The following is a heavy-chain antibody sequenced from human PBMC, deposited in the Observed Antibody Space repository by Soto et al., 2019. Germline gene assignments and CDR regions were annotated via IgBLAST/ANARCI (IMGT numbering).Heavy chain of an antibody. J-gene: IGHJ5*02. D-gene: IGHD3-10*01. V-gene: IGHV4-39*01. CDR1: GGSISSSSYY. Sequence: SETLSLTCTVSGGSISSSSYYWGWIRQPPGKRLEWIGSIYYSGSTYYNPSLKSRVTISVDTSKNQSSLKLSSVTAADTAVYYCASRQVLLWFGESNGDWFDPWGQGTLVTVSS. CDR3: ASRQVLLWFGESNGDWFDP. CDR2: IYYSGST.